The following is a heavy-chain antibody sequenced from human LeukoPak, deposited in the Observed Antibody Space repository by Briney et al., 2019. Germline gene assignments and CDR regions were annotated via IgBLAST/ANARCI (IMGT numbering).Heavy chain of an antibody. D-gene: IGHD6-19*01. CDR1: GGSFSGYY. CDR3: ARDRRGSGWIDY. CDR2: INHSGST. J-gene: IGHJ4*02. Sequence: SETLSLTCAVYGGSFSGYYWSWIRQPPGKGLEWIGEINHSGSTNYNPSLKSRVTISVDASKNQFSLKLSSVTAADTAVYYCARDRRGSGWIDYWGQGTLVTVSS. V-gene: IGHV4-34*01.